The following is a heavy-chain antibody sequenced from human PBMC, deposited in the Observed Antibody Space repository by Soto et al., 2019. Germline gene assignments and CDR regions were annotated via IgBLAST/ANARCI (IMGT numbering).Heavy chain of an antibody. D-gene: IGHD4-17*01. CDR3: ARGDSTVSSVFDY. V-gene: IGHV4-31*03. CDR1: GGPFSSGGYY. Sequence: QVQLQESGPGLVKPSQTLSLTCTVSGGPFSSGGYYWSWIRQEPGKGLEWIGYIYQNGDTSYNPSIQRRVTISADTSKSQCSLKLSSVTAADTAVYYCARGDSTVSSVFDYWGQGMLVTVSS. CDR2: IYQNGDT. J-gene: IGHJ4*02.